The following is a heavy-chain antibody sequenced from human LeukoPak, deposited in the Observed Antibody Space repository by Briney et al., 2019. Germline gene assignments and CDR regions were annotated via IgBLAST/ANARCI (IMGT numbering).Heavy chain of an antibody. CDR1: GYTFTGYY. CDR3: ARGVVVVTATSPLPIDY. CDR2: INPNSGGT. D-gene: IGHD2-21*02. J-gene: IGHJ4*02. Sequence: ASVKVSCKASGYTFTGYYMHWVRQAPGQGLEWVGWINPNSGGTNYAQKFQGRVTMTRDTSISTAYMELSRLRSDDTAVYYCARGVVVVTATSPLPIDYWGQGTLVTVSS. V-gene: IGHV1-2*02.